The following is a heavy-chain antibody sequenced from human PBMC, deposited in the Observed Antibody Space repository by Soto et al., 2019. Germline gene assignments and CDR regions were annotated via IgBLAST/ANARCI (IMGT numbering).Heavy chain of an antibody. J-gene: IGHJ4*02. D-gene: IGHD6-13*01. CDR2: IYSIGGT. Sequence: PSETLSLTCTVSGGSIHNYYWSWMRQTPGKGLVWIGHIYSIGGTKYNPSLQSRVSISSDTSKNQFFLNLTSVSAADTGVYFCARGSPRYSGNWYGLFDYWGQGTRVTVSS. CDR1: GGSIHNYY. CDR3: ARGSPRYSGNWYGLFDY. V-gene: IGHV4-59*01.